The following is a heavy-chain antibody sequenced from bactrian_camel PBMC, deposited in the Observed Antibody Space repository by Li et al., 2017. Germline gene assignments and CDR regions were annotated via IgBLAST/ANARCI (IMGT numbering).Heavy chain of an antibody. CDR1: GFTFSNYA. J-gene: IGHJ4*01. CDR3: TTVGRWSFLH. D-gene: IGHD8*01. CDR2: LNNVGEAT. Sequence: VQLVESGGGSVKPGGSLRVSCAASGFTFSNYAMTWVRQVPGKGLEWVSKLNNVGEATAYADSVTGRFTISRDNTKKTVSLQMNSLKSEDTARYYCTTVGRWSFLHWGQGTQVTVS. V-gene: IGHV3S40*01.